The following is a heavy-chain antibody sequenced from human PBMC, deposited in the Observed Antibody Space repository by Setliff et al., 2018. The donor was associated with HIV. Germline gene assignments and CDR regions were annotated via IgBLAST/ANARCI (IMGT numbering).Heavy chain of an antibody. CDR2: INPSSGGA. V-gene: IGHV1-2*02. CDR1: RYTFTGHY. D-gene: IGHD2-15*01. Sequence: AASVKVSCKASRYTFTGHYMHWVRQAPGQGLEWVGWINPSSGGANYAQKFQGRVTMTRDTSISTAYMELSRLTSDDTAVYYCVRDGRYCSGGSCFTNRASYYYYYMDVWGKGTTVTVSS. CDR3: VRDGRYCSGGSCFTNRASYYYYYMDV. J-gene: IGHJ6*03.